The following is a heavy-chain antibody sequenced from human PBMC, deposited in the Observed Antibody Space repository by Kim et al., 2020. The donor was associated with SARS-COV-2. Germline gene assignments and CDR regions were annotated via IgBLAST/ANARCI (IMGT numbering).Heavy chain of an antibody. V-gene: IGHV1-3*01. CDR3: ARGPDTYFDY. D-gene: IGHD3-9*01. CDR1: GYTFTTYA. CDR2: INAGNGKT. Sequence: ASVKVSCKASGYTFTTYAIHWVRQAPRQRLEWMGWINAGNGKTKYSQKFQGRVTITRDTSATTAFMELSSLRSEDTAVYYCARGPDTYFDYWGQGTLVTVSS. J-gene: IGHJ4*02.